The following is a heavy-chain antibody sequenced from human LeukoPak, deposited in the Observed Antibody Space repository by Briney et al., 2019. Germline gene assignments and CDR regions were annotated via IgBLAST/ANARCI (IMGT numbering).Heavy chain of an antibody. CDR1: GGSFSGYY. J-gene: IGHJ5*02. CDR2: INHSGST. D-gene: IGHD1-7*01. V-gene: IGHV4-34*01. Sequence: SETLSLTCAVYGGSFSGYYWSWIRQPPGKGLEWIGEINHSGSTNYNPSLKSRVTMSVHTSKNQFSLKLSSVTAADTAVYYCARGTNYCPLRWFDPWGQGTLVTVSS. CDR3: ARGTNYCPLRWFDP.